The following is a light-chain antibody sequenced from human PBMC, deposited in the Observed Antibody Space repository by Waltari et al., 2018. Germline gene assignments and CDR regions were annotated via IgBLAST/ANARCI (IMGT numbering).Light chain of an antibody. V-gene: IGKV3-15*01. Sequence: ETVMTQSPVTLSVSPGERDTLSCRASQSIGTNLAWYQQKPGQAPRLLIFAASTRASGVPARFSGSGSGTEFTLTISSLQAEDFAVYYCQQYNNWPTYAFGQGTKLEI. J-gene: IGKJ2*01. CDR2: AAS. CDR3: QQYNNWPTYA. CDR1: QSIGTN.